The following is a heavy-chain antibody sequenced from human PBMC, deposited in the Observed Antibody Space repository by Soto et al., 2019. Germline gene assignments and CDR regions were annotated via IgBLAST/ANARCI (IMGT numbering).Heavy chain of an antibody. D-gene: IGHD3-10*01. CDR3: AREEGFRITMDRGRWFDP. J-gene: IGHJ5*02. CDR1: GYTFTGYY. CDR2: VNPISGDT. Sequence: ALVKVSCKASGYTFTGYYLHWVRQAPGQGLEWMGWVNPISGDTNYAQKFQDRVIMTRDRSITTVHMELSRLRSDDTAVYYCAREEGFRITMDRGRWFDPWGQGTLVTVSS. V-gene: IGHV1-2*02.